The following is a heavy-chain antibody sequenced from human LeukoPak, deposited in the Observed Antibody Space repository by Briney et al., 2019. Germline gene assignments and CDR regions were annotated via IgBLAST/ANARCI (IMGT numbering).Heavy chain of an antibody. CDR2: IYYTGSA. J-gene: IGHJ4*02. CDR3: ARCTGVVRGLDY. CDR1: GASISNYY. Sequence: PSETLSLTCTVSGASISNYYWNWIRQPPGKGPEWIGYIYYTGSANYNPSLKSRATISGDTSKNQFSLNLTSVTAADTAVYYCARCTGVVRGLDYWGQGTLVTVSS. D-gene: IGHD2-21*01. V-gene: IGHV4-59*01.